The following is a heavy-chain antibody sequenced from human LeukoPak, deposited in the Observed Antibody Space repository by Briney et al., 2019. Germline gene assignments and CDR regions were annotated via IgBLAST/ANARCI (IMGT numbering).Heavy chain of an antibody. CDR1: GFTFSSYA. J-gene: IGHJ4*02. CDR3: ARDSGNYYTMYYFDC. Sequence: PGGSLRLSYAASGFTFSSYAMHWVRQAPGKGLEWVAVISYDGSNKYYADSVKGRFTISRDNSKNTPYLQMNSLRAEDTAVYYCARDSGNYYTMYYFDCWGQGTLVTVSS. D-gene: IGHD3-3*01. CDR2: ISYDGSNK. V-gene: IGHV3-30-3*01.